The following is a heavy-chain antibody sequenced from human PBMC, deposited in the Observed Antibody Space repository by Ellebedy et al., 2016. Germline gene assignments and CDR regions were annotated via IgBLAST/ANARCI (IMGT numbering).Heavy chain of an antibody. D-gene: IGHD1-26*01. CDR2: MNPNSGNT. CDR1: GYTFTSYD. CDR3: ARGVGPPSIPDY. V-gene: IGHV1-8*01. J-gene: IGHJ4*02. Sequence: ASVKVSXXASGYTFTSYDINWVRQATGQGLEWMGWMNPNSGNTGYAQKFQGRVTMTRNTSISTAYMELSSLRSEDTAVYYCARGVGPPSIPDYWGQGTLVTVSS.